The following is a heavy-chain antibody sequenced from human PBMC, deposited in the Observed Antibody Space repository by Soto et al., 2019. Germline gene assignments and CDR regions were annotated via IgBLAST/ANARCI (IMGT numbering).Heavy chain of an antibody. V-gene: IGHV6-1*01. Sequence: SQTLSLTCDISGDSVSSNSAGWNWIRQTPSRGLEWLGRTYYKSKWYYTYAASVKSRITVSPDTSKNQFSLQLTPVTPEDTAVYYCARGSWDDVSGHYYMDVWDKGTTVTVSS. CDR2: TYYKSKWYY. D-gene: IGHD1-1*01. CDR1: GDSVSSNSAG. CDR3: ARGSWDDVSGHYYMDV. J-gene: IGHJ6*03.